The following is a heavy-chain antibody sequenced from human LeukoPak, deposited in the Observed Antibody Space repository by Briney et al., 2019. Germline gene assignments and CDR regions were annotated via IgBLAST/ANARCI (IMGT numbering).Heavy chain of an antibody. Sequence: SETLSLTCAVYGGSFSGYYWSWIRQPPGKGLEWIGEINHSGSTNYNPSLKSRVTISVDTSKNQFSLKLSSVTAADTAVYYCARDPGYYGSGSYYAPYYAFDIWGQGTMVTVSS. CDR1: GGSFSGYY. CDR3: ARDPGYYGSGSYYAPYYAFDI. J-gene: IGHJ3*02. D-gene: IGHD3-10*01. CDR2: INHSGST. V-gene: IGHV4-34*01.